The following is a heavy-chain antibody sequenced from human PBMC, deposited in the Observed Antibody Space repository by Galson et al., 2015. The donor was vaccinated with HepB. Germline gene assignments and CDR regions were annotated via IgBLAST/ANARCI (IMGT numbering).Heavy chain of an antibody. V-gene: IGHV3-23*01. D-gene: IGHD3-22*01. J-gene: IGHJ4*02. Sequence: SLRLSCAASGFTFNYHAMNWVRQAPGKGLEWVASISGSGGRTYYADSVKGRFTVSRDNSLDTVDLQMDSLRVDDTAVYYCAKDYLPYYDRWGSYSDLYYFDYWGQGTRVTVSS. CDR3: AKDYLPYYDRWGSYSDLYYFDY. CDR1: GFTFNYHA. CDR2: ISGSGGRT.